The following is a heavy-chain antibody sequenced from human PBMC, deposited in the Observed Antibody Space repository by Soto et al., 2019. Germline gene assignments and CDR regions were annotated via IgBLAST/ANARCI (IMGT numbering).Heavy chain of an antibody. Sequence: SETLSLTCTVSGGSISSSPYFWGWIRQPPGKGLEWIASVSYSAGTYYNPSLKRRVAISVDTSKNQFSLKLTSVTAADTAIYFCARLVYDTRLNYMYFDFWGQGALVTVSS. J-gene: IGHJ4*02. V-gene: IGHV4-39*07. CDR1: GGSISSSPYF. CDR3: ARLVYDTRLNYMYFDF. D-gene: IGHD3-10*01. CDR2: VSYSAGT.